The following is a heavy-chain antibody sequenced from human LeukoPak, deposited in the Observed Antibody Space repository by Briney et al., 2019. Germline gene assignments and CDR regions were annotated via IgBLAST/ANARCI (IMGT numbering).Heavy chain of an antibody. V-gene: IGHV3-21*01. CDR3: PRTYYDILTGYNPYFDY. D-gene: IGHD3-9*01. CDR2: ITASSTAI. Sequence: GGSLRLSCAASGFTFSSYSMNWVRQAPGKGLEWVSSITASSTAIYSADSVKGRFTISRDNAKNFLYLQMNSLRAEDTAVYYCPRTYYDILTGYNPYFDYWGQGILVTVSS. J-gene: IGHJ4*02. CDR1: GFTFSSYS.